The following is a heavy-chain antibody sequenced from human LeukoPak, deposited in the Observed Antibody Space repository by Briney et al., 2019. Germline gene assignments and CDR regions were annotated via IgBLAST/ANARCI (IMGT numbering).Heavy chain of an antibody. V-gene: IGHV4-59*02. CDR2: IYSGST. D-gene: IGHD4-11*01. Sequence: SETLSLTCTVSGGSVRTYYWSWIRQSPGKGLEWIGYIYSGSTNYNPSLKSRVTISVDASKNQCSLKLRSVTAADTAVYFCARAHSNSFYFDFWGQGTLVSVSS. CDR3: ARAHSNSFYFDF. CDR1: GGSVRTYY. J-gene: IGHJ4*02.